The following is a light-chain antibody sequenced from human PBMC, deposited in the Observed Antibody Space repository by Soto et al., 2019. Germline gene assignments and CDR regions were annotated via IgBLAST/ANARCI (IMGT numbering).Light chain of an antibody. Sequence: DIQMTQSPSSLSASVGDRVTITCQASQDISNYLNWYQQKPGKAPKLLIYDASNLETGVPSRFSESGSGTDFTFTISSLQPEDIATYYCQQYDNLPSFTFGPGTKVDI. CDR3: QQYDNLPSFT. CDR2: DAS. CDR1: QDISNY. V-gene: IGKV1-33*01. J-gene: IGKJ3*01.